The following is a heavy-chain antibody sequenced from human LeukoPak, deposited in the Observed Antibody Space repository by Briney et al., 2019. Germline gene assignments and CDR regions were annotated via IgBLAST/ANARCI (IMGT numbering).Heavy chain of an antibody. CDR1: GFTFSSYG. CDR3: AKDQAPGVVKYYFDY. V-gene: IGHV3-30*18. D-gene: IGHD7-27*01. Sequence: GRSLRLSCAASGFTFSSYGMHWVRQAPGKGLEWVAVISYDGSNKYYADSVKGRFTISRDNSKNTLYLQMNSLRAEDTAVYYCAKDQAPGVVKYYFDYWGQGTLVTVSS. J-gene: IGHJ4*02. CDR2: ISYDGSNK.